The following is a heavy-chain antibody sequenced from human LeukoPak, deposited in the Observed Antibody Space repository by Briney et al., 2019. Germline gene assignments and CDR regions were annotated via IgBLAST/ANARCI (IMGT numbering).Heavy chain of an antibody. J-gene: IGHJ4*02. V-gene: IGHV4-34*01. CDR3: ARVNSRLAYFDY. D-gene: IGHD6-25*01. Sequence: SETLSLTCAVYGGSFSGYYWSWIRQPPGKGLEWIGEINHSGSTNYNPSLKSRVTILVDTSKNQFSLKLRSVTAADTAVYYCARVNSRLAYFDYWGQGTLVTVSS. CDR1: GGSFSGYY. CDR2: INHSGST.